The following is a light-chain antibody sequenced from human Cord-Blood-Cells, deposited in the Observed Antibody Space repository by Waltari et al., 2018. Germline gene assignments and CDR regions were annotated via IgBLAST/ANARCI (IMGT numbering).Light chain of an antibody. CDR3: SSYTSSSTLV. CDR1: SSDVGGYNY. Sequence: QSALTQPASVSGSPGQSITISCTGTSSDVGGYNYVSWYQQHPGKAPKLMIYEVSKRPSGVSKRFSGSKSGNTASLTSSGLQAEDEADYYCSSYTSSSTLVFGTGTKVTVL. V-gene: IGLV2-14*01. J-gene: IGLJ1*01. CDR2: EVS.